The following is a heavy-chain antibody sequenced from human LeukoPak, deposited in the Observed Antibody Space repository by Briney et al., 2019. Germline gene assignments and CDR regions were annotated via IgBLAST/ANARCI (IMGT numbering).Heavy chain of an antibody. Sequence: GRSLRLSCAASGFTFSSYAMHWVRQAPGKELEWVAVISYDGSNKYYADSVKGRFTISRDNSKNTLYLQMNSLRAEDTAVYYCAKDFDSSSCDYWGQGTLVTVSS. CDR2: ISYDGSNK. V-gene: IGHV3-30*18. J-gene: IGHJ4*02. D-gene: IGHD6-13*01. CDR3: AKDFDSSSCDY. CDR1: GFTFSSYA.